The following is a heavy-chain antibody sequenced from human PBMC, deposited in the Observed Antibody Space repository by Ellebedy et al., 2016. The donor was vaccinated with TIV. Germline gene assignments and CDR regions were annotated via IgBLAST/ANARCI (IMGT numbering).Heavy chain of an antibody. V-gene: IGHV3-7*01. J-gene: IGHJ4*02. Sequence: GESLKISXAASGFTFSSYWMHWVHQAPGKGLEWVANIKQDGSVKKYVDSVKGRFTISRDNGKNSLYLQMNSLRGEDTAVYYCAREVGGGGAYWGQGTLVTVSS. CDR1: GFTFSSYW. CDR3: AREVGGGGAY. CDR2: IKQDGSVK. D-gene: IGHD2-21*01.